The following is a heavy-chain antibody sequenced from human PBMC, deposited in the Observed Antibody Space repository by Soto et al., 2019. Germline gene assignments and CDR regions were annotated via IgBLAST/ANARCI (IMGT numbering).Heavy chain of an antibody. CDR2: ISAHNGNT. CDR1: GYTFTSYG. CDR3: ARGRYGDY. Sequence: QVHLVQSGAEVKKPGASVKVSCKASGYTFTSYGITWVRQAPGQGLEWMGWISAHNGNTDYAQKLQGRVIVTRDTSTSTAYVELRSLISHDTAVYYCARGRYGDYWGQGALVTVSS. D-gene: IGHD1-1*01. J-gene: IGHJ4*02. V-gene: IGHV1-18*01.